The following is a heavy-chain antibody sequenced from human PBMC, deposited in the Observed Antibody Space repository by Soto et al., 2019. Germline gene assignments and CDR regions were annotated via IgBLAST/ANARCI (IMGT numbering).Heavy chain of an antibody. J-gene: IGHJ4*02. CDR1: GYTFTDYY. CDR2: INPNSGGT. CDR3: ARIGGSYGDY. V-gene: IGHV1-2*02. D-gene: IGHD1-26*01. Sequence: ASVKVSCKASGYTFTDYYMHWVRQAPGQGLEWMGWINPNSGGTNYAQKLQGRVTMTRDTSISTAYMELSSLRSEDTAVYYCARIGGSYGDYWGQGTLVTVSS.